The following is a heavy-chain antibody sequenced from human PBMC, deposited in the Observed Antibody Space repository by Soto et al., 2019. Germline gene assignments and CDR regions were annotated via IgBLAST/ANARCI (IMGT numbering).Heavy chain of an antibody. J-gene: IGHJ6*02. D-gene: IGHD6-6*01. Sequence: APVKTSCKASGYTFISYGISWVRQAHGQGLEWMGWISGYNGNTNYAQKLQGRVTMTTDTSTSTAYMELRSLRSDDTAVYYCARDRPEYSSSSYYYYGMDVWGQGTTVTFSS. CDR1: GYTFISYG. CDR3: ARDRPEYSSSSYYYYGMDV. V-gene: IGHV1-18*01. CDR2: ISGYNGNT.